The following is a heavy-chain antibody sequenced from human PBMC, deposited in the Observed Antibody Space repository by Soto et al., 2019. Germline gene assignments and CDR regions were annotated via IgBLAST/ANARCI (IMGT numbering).Heavy chain of an antibody. V-gene: IGHV4-34*01. CDR2: INHSGST. Sequence: SETLSLTCAGYGGYFSGYYWTWIRQPPGTGLEWIGEINHSGSTNYNPSLKSRVTISVDTSKNQFSLKLTSVTAADTAVYYCARDKITGLFDYWGRGTLVTVSS. D-gene: IGHD2-8*02. J-gene: IGHJ4*02. CDR3: ARDKITGLFDY. CDR1: GGYFSGYY.